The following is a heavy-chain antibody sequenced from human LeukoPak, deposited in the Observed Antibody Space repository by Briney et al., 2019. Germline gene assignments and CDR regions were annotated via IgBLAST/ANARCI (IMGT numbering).Heavy chain of an antibody. Sequence: GGSLRLSWAASGFTFRSYGMHWVRQAPGKGLEWVAVISYDGSYKYYADSVKGRFTISRDNSKNTLYLQMNSLRAEDTAVYYCAKIADYSTVTTVRIPPGAFDIWGHGTMVTVSS. D-gene: IGHD4-17*01. CDR1: GFTFRSYG. CDR2: ISYDGSYK. V-gene: IGHV3-30*18. CDR3: AKIADYSTVTTVRIPPGAFDI. J-gene: IGHJ3*02.